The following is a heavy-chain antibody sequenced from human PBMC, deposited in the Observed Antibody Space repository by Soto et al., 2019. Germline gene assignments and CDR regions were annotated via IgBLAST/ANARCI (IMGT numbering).Heavy chain of an antibody. CDR1: GFIFDDYA. Sequence: EEQLVESGGGSVQPGRSLRLSCTASGFIFDDYAMHWVRQSPGKGLEWVSGITYNSATVGYADSVKGRFTISRDNAENTLYLQMNSLIPEDTALYYCAKDPRKYYYYYTTDLWGQGTTVTVSS. V-gene: IGHV3-9*01. J-gene: IGHJ6*02. CDR3: AKDPRKYYYYYTTDL. CDR2: ITYNSATV.